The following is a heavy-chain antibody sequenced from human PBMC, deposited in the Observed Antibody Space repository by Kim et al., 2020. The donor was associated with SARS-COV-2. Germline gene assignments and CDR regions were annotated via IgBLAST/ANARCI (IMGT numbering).Heavy chain of an antibody. CDR2: INTNTGNP. Sequence: ASVKVSCKASGYTFTSYAMNWVRQAPGQGLEWMGWINTNTGNPTYAQGFTGRFVFSLDTSVSTAYLQISSLKAEDTAVYYCARRDPYDYVWGSPRGGYGMDVWGQGTTVTVSS. J-gene: IGHJ6*02. CDR3: ARRDPYDYVWGSPRGGYGMDV. V-gene: IGHV7-4-1*02. CDR1: GYTFTSYA. D-gene: IGHD3-16*01.